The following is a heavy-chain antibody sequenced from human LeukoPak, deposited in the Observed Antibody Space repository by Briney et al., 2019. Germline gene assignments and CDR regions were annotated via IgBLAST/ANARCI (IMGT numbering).Heavy chain of an antibody. V-gene: IGHV4-61*02. CDR1: GGSISSGSYY. Sequence: PSQTLSLTCTVSGGSISSGSYYWSWIRQPAGKGLEWIGRIYTSGSTNYNPSLKSRVTISVDTSKNQFSLKLSSVTAADTAVYYCARYQLLWQVYYYGMDVWGQGTTVTVSS. J-gene: IGHJ6*02. D-gene: IGHD2-2*01. CDR3: ARYQLLWQVYYYGMDV. CDR2: IYTSGST.